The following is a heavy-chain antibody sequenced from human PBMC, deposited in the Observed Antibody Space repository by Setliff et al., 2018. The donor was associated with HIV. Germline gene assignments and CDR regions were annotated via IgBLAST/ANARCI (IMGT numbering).Heavy chain of an antibody. J-gene: IGHJ4*02. V-gene: IGHV4-39*07. CDR1: GGSISSSHDF. D-gene: IGHD3-22*01. CDR2: ISYGGIT. Sequence: TLSLTCTVSGGSISSSHDFWNWIRQPPGKGLEWIGAISYGGITYYNPSLTSRVTISVDTSKNQFSLKVTSVTAADTAVYYCARVPGRDYYDTSGDFDYWGLGTLVTVSS. CDR3: ARVPGRDYYDTSGDFDY.